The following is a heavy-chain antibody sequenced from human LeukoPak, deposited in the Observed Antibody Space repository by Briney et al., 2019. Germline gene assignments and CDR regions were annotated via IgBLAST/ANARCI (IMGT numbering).Heavy chain of an antibody. CDR2: ISSSSSYI. D-gene: IGHD5-24*01. J-gene: IGHJ3*02. V-gene: IGHV3-21*01. CDR1: GFTFSSYG. CDR3: ARDRRRDGYNAAFDI. Sequence: GGSLRLSCAASGFTFSSYGMHWVRQAPGKGLEWVSSISSSSSYIYYADSVKGRFTISRDNAKNSLYLQMNSLRAEDTAVYYCARDRRRDGYNAAFDIWGQGTMVTVSS.